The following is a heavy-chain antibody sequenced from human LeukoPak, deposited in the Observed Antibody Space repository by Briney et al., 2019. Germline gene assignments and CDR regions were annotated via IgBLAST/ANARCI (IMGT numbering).Heavy chain of an antibody. CDR2: ISYDGSNK. V-gene: IGHV3-30-3*01. Sequence: GGSLRLSCAASGFTFSSYAMHWVRQAPGKGLEWVAVISYDGSNKYYADSVKGRFTISRDNSKNTLYLQMNSLRAEDTAVYYCARESPAKFLEWLPCFDYWGQGTLDTVSS. D-gene: IGHD3-3*01. CDR1: GFTFSSYA. CDR3: ARESPAKFLEWLPCFDY. J-gene: IGHJ4*02.